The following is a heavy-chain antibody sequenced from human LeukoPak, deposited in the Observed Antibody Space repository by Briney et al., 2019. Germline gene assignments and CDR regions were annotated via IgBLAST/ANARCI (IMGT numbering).Heavy chain of an antibody. CDR1: GGTFSSYA. CDR2: IIPIFGTA. CDR3: ARDKLVTYYYGSGSHDAD. Sequence: SVKVSCKASGGTFSSYAISWVRQAPGQEGEWMGRIIPIFGTAKYAQKFQGRVTINTDESKSTDYMELSSLRSEDTAVYYCARDKLVTYYYGSGSHDADWGQGTLVTVSS. D-gene: IGHD3-10*01. J-gene: IGHJ4*02. V-gene: IGHV1-69*05.